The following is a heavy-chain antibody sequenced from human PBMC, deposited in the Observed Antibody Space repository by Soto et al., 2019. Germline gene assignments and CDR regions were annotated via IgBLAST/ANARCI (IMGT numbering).Heavy chain of an antibody. CDR3: ARDNRGPGSYYNSGFDY. Sequence: SETLSLTCTVSSGSVSSGSYYWIWIRHPPGKGLEWIGYIYYSGSTNYNPSLKSRVTISVDTSKNQFSLKLSSVTAADTAVYYCARDNRGPGSYYNSGFDYWGQGTLVTVSS. CDR1: SGSVSSGSYY. J-gene: IGHJ4*02. V-gene: IGHV4-61*01. D-gene: IGHD3-10*01. CDR2: IYYSGST.